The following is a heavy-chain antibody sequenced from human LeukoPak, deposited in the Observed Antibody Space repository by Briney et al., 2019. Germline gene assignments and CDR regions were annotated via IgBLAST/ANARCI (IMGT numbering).Heavy chain of an antibody. V-gene: IGHV3-7*01. Sequence: PGGSLRLSCAASGFTFSSYWMSWVRQAPGKGLEWVANIKQDGSEKYYVDSVKGRFTISRDNAKNSLYLQMNSLRAEDTAVYYCAKERVSWYGGAFDYWGQGTLVTVSS. J-gene: IGHJ4*02. CDR3: AKERVSWYGGAFDY. CDR2: IKQDGSEK. D-gene: IGHD6-13*01. CDR1: GFTFSSYW.